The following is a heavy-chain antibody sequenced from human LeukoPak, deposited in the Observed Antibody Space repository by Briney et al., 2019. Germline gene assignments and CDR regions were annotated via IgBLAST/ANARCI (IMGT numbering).Heavy chain of an antibody. D-gene: IGHD3-16*01. J-gene: IGHJ4*02. CDR1: GCTFTNYW. Sequence: GESLKISCMCSGCTFTNYWIAWVRQMPGKGLEWMGIIYPGDSNTRYSPSFQGQVTISADKSINTAYLQWRSLAASDAAVYYCARRANSYDYLPDYWGQGTLVTVSS. V-gene: IGHV5-51*01. CDR3: ARRANSYDYLPDY. CDR2: IYPGDSNT.